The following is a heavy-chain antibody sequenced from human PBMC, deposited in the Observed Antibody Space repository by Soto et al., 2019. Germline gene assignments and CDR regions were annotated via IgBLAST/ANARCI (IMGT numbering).Heavy chain of an antibody. CDR3: AREIGGGWWDDALDI. D-gene: IGHD2-8*02. CDR1: GYTFTSYA. V-gene: IGHV1-3*01. Sequence: ASVKVSCKASGYTFTSYAMHWVRQAPGQRLEWMGWINAGNGNTKYSQKFQGRVTITRDTSASTAYMELSSLRSEDTAVYYCAREIGGGWWDDALDIWGQGTMVTVSS. CDR2: INAGNGNT. J-gene: IGHJ3*02.